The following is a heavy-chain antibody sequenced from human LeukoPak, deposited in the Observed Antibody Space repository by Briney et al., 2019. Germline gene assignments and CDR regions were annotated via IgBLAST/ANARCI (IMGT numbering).Heavy chain of an antibody. CDR1: GFTVSSNY. J-gene: IGHJ4*02. D-gene: IGHD4-17*01. V-gene: IGHV3-53*01. Sequence: GGSPSLSCAASGFTVSSNYMSWVRQAPGKGLEWVSVIYSGGSTYYADSVKGRFTISRDNSKNTLYLQMNSLRAEDTAVYYCARGSVDYGDPTGAGCFDYWGQVTLVTVSS. CDR2: IYSGGST. CDR3: ARGSVDYGDPTGAGCFDY.